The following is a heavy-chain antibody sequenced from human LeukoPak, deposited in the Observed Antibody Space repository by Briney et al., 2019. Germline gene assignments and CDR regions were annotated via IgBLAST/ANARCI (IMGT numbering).Heavy chain of an antibody. CDR2: VNTSSGDT. V-gene: IGHV1-8*02. J-gene: IGHJ5*02. CDR3: ARGPRFDP. Sequence: ASVKVSCKASGYTFTSYEINWVRQAPGQGLEWMGWVNTSSGDTGHAQKYQGRVTMTTDTSTGTAYMELSGLRSEDTAVYYCARGPRFDPWGQGTLVTVSS. CDR1: GYTFTSYE.